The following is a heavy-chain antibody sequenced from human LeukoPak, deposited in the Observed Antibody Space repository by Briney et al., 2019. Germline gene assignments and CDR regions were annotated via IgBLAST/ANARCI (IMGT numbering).Heavy chain of an antibody. CDR2: IYYSGST. V-gene: IGHV4-31*11. CDR3: ARDQRPNYYYYGMDV. Sequence: KPSETLSLTCAVYGGSFSGYYWSWIRQHPGKGLEWIGYIYYSGSTYYNPSLKSRVTISVDTSKNQFSLKLSSVTAADTAVYYCARDQRPNYYYYGMDVWGQGTTVTVSS. J-gene: IGHJ6*02. CDR1: GGSFSGYY.